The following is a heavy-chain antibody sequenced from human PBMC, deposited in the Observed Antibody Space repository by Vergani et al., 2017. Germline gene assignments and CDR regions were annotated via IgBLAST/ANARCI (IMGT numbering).Heavy chain of an antibody. CDR3: ARGDYDILTGYYRRFDY. CDR1: GGPFSSYA. V-gene: IGHV1-69*01. Sequence: QVQLVQSGAEVKKPGSSVKVSCKASGGPFSSYAISWVRQAPGQGLEWMGGIIPIFGTANYARKFQGRVTITADESTSTAYMELSSLRSEDTAVDYCARGDYDILTGYYRRFDYWGQGTLVTVSS. D-gene: IGHD3-9*01. CDR2: IIPIFGTA. J-gene: IGHJ4*02.